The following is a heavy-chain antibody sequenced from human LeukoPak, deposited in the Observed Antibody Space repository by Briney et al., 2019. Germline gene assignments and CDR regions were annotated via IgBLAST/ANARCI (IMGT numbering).Heavy chain of an antibody. CDR2: IIPIFGTA. J-gene: IGHJ3*02. Sequence: GSSVKVSCKASGGTFSSYAISWVRQAPGQGLEWMGGIIPIFGTANYAQKFQGRVTITTDESTSTAYMELSSLRSEDTAVYYCARGTDSSGSDAFDIWGQGTMVTVSS. D-gene: IGHD3-22*01. V-gene: IGHV1-69*05. CDR3: ARGTDSSGSDAFDI. CDR1: GGTFSSYA.